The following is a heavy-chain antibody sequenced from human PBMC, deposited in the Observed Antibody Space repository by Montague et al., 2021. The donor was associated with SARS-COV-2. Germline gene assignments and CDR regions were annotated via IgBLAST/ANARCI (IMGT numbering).Heavy chain of an antibody. CDR2: IKQDGSEK. D-gene: IGHD6-13*01. CDR3: VRVGDSSWFFDY. J-gene: IGHJ4*02. CDR1: GFTFSSYW. V-gene: IGHV3-7*03. Sequence: SLRLSCAASGFTFSSYWMSWVRQAPGKGLEWVANIKQDGSEKYYVDSVEGRFTISRDNAKNSLYLQMNSLRAEDTAVYYCVRVGDSSWFFDYWGQGTLVTVSS.